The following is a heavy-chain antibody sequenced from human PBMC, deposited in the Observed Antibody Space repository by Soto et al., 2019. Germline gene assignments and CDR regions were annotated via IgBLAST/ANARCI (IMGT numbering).Heavy chain of an antibody. V-gene: IGHV3-23*01. CDR1: GFTFSSYA. Sequence: EVQLLESGGGLVQPGGSLRLSCAASGFTFSSYAMSWVRQAPGKGLEWVSAISGSGGSTYYADSVKGRFTISRDNSKNTLDLQMNSLRAEDTAVYYCAKDSGYGYASGVLDYWGQGTLVTVSS. D-gene: IGHD5-18*01. CDR3: AKDSGYGYASGVLDY. J-gene: IGHJ4*02. CDR2: ISGSGGST.